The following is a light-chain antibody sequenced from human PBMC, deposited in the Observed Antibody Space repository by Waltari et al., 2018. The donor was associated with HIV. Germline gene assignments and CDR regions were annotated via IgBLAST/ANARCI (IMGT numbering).Light chain of an antibody. CDR1: QSVLYSSNNENS. CDR3: QQYYSTPYS. CDR2: WAS. J-gene: IGKJ2*03. Sequence: DIVMTQSPDSLAVSLGERATINCKSSQSVLYSSNNENSLAWYQQKAGKPPKLLIYWASTRESGVPGRFSGSGSGTDFTLTISSLQAEDVAVYYCQQYYSTPYSFGQGTKLEIK. V-gene: IGKV4-1*01.